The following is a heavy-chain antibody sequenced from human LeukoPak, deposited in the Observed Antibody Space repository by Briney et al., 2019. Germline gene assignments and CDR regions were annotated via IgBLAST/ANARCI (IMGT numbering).Heavy chain of an antibody. CDR2: IKPDGSEK. CDR1: GFTFSSHH. Sequence: GGSLRLSCVASGFTFSSHHMNWVRQTPGKGLESVATIKPDGSEKYYVDSVKGRFTISRDNAKSTLYLQMNSLRAEDTGVYFCARMSSYCDYWGQGTLVTVSS. J-gene: IGHJ4*02. CDR3: ARMSSYCDY. D-gene: IGHD2-2*01. V-gene: IGHV3-7*01.